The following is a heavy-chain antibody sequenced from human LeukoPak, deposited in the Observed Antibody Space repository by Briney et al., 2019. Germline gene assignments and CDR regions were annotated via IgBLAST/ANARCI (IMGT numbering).Heavy chain of an antibody. CDR2: IYYTGST. CDR1: DVSISTYY. Sequence: SETLSLTCTVSDVSISTYYWNWIRQPAGKGLEWIGYIYYTGSTEYHPSLKSRVTISLDTSKNQFSLKLTSVTAADTAVYYCARVYQSAEYYFDYWGQGNLVSVSS. V-gene: IGHV4-59*01. J-gene: IGHJ4*02. D-gene: IGHD2-2*01. CDR3: ARVYQSAEYYFDY.